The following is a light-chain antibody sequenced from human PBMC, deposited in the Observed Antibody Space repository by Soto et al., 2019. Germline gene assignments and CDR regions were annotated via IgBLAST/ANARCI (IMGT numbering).Light chain of an antibody. CDR2: EVS. CDR1: SSDVGSYNR. V-gene: IGLV2-18*02. J-gene: IGLJ2*01. Sequence: QSALTQPPSVSGSPGQSVTISCTGTSSDVGSYNRVSWFQQPPGTAPKLIIYEVSNRPSGVPDRFSGSKSGNTASLTISGLQAEDEAVYYCSSFTSSTTVIFGEGTKLTVL. CDR3: SSFTSSTTVI.